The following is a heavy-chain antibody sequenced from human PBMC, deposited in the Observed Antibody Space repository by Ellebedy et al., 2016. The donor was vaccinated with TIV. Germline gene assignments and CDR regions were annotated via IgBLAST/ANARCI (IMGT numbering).Heavy chain of an antibody. V-gene: IGHV2-5*01. Sequence: TLSLXXTVSGGSVNSSSYYWSWIRQPPGKALYWLALINWKDDKYYSPSLSSRLTITKDPSKNQVVLTLTNMDPVDTATYYCVHRHFGDYDYWGQGILVTVSS. CDR3: VHRHFGDYDY. CDR1: GGSVNSSSYY. J-gene: IGHJ4*02. CDR2: INWKDDK. D-gene: IGHD4-17*01.